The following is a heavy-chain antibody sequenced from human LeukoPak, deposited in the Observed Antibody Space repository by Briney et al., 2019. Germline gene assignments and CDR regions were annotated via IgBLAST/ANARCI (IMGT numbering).Heavy chain of an antibody. CDR1: GFTFSSYG. CDR3: AKDIGVSGYDY. V-gene: IGHV3-30*18. J-gene: IGHJ4*02. D-gene: IGHD3-22*01. CDR2: ISYDGSNK. Sequence: PGGSLRLSCAASGFTFSSYGMHWVRQAPGKGLEWVAVISYDGSNKYYADYVKGRFTISRDNSKNTLYLQMNSLRAEDTAVYYCAKDIGVSGYDYWGQGTLVTVSS.